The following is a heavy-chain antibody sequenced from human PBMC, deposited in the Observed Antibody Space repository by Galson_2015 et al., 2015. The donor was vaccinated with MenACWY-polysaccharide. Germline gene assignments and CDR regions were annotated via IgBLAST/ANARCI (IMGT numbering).Heavy chain of an antibody. J-gene: IGHJ4*02. CDR2: LYNNGNR. D-gene: IGHD3-10*01. CDR1: GSRFSNSG. CDR3: ARICRRSGECFFDY. V-gene: IGHV3-53*01. Sequence: LRLSCAASGSRFSNSGLRWVRQAPGKGLEWVSVLYNNGNRYYADSVKGRFTISRDDSENTVDLQMNSLRAEDTAVYYCARICRRSGECFFDYWGQGTVVTVSS.